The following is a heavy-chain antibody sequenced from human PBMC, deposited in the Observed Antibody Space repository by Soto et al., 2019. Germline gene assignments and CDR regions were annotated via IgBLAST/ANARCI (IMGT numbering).Heavy chain of an antibody. CDR2: ISGSADNT. Sequence: GGSLRLSCAASGFTFTTYAMSWVRQAPGKGLEWVSAISGSADNTYYADSVKGRFTISRDNSKNTLYLQMNSLRAEDTAIYYCAQDTYYWGQGTLVTVSS. CDR3: AQDTYY. J-gene: IGHJ4*02. V-gene: IGHV3-23*01. CDR1: GFTFTTYA.